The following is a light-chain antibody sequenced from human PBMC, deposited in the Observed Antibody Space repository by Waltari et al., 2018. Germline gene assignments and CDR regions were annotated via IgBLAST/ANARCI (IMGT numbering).Light chain of an antibody. CDR1: QSVLYSSNNKNY. CDR2: WAS. V-gene: IGKV4-1*01. Sequence: DIVMTQSPDSLAVSLGERVTINCKSSQSVLYSSNNKNYLLWSQQKPGQPPKLLIYWASTREAGVPDRFSGSGSETDFTLTISSLKAEDVAVYYCQQYYNTPQTFGQGTKVEIK. J-gene: IGKJ1*01. CDR3: QQYYNTPQT.